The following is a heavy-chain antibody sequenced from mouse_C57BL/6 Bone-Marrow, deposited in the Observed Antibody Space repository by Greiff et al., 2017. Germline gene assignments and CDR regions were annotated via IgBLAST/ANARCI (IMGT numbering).Heavy chain of an antibody. D-gene: IGHD2-4*01. J-gene: IGHJ4*01. Sequence: EVHLVESGGGLVKPGGSLKLSCAASGFTFSSYAMSWVRQTPEKRLEWVATISDGGSYTYYPDNVKGRFTLSRDNAKNNLYLQMSHLKSEDTAMYYCARWYDYDCAMDYWGQGTSVTVSS. CDR3: ARWYDYDCAMDY. CDR1: GFTFSSYA. CDR2: ISDGGSYT. V-gene: IGHV5-4*01.